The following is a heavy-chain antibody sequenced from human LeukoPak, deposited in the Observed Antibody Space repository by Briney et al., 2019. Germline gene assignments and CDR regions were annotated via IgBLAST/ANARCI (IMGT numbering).Heavy chain of an antibody. CDR1: GFTFSSYG. D-gene: IGHD2-15*01. CDR2: ISGSGGST. V-gene: IGHV3-23*01. J-gene: IGHJ4*02. CDR3: AKDNRYCSGGSCR. Sequence: SGGSLRLSCAASGFTFSSYGMSWVRQAPGKGLEWVSAISGSGGSTYYADSVKGRFTISRDNSKNTLYLQMNSLRAEDTAVYYCAKDNRYCSGGSCRWGQGTLVTVSS.